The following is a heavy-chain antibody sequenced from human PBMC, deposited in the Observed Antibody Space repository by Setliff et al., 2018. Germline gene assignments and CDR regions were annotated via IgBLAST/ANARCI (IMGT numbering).Heavy chain of an antibody. CDR1: GDTFSTYA. CDR3: ARDTRDRYDTSGHYLSLDY. V-gene: IGHV1-69*13. CDR2: IIPLLETA. Sequence: SVKVSCKASGDTFSTYALSWVRQAPGQGLEWMGGIIPLLETAKYAQKFQGRVTITADESTRTAYMELSSVRFEDTAVYYCARDTRDRYDTSGHYLSLDYWGQGTLVTVS. J-gene: IGHJ4*02. D-gene: IGHD3-22*01.